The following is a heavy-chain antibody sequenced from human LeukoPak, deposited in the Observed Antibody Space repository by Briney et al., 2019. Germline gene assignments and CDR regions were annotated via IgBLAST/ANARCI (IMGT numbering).Heavy chain of an antibody. CDR3: ARDVRGIMITFGGVIEGPFDY. J-gene: IGHJ4*02. Sequence: GASVKVSCKASGYTFTGYYMHWVRQAPGQGLEWMGWINPNSGGTNYAQKFQGWVTMTRDTSISTAYMELSRLRSDDTAVYYCARDVRGIMITFGGVIEGPFDYWGQGTLVTVSS. CDR1: GYTFTGYY. CDR2: INPNSGGT. D-gene: IGHD3-16*02. V-gene: IGHV1-2*04.